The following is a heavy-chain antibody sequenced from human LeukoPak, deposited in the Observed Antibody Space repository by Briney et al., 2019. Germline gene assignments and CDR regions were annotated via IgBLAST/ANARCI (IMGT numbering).Heavy chain of an antibody. CDR1: GGSISSYY. Sequence: SETLSLTCTVSGGSISSYYWSWIRQPPGKGLEWIGYIYYSVSTNYNPSLKSRVTISVDTSKNQFSLKLSSVTAADTAVYYCARCLVGATYYFDYWGQGTLVTVSS. CDR2: IYYSVST. V-gene: IGHV4-59*01. J-gene: IGHJ4*02. CDR3: ARCLVGATYYFDY. D-gene: IGHD1-26*01.